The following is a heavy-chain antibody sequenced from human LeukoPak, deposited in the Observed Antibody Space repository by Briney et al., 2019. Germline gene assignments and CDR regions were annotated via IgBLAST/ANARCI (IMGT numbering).Heavy chain of an antibody. Sequence: SETLSLTCAVYGGSFSGYYWSWIRQPPGKGLEWIGEINHSGSTNYNPSLKSRVTISVDTSKNQFSLKLNSVTATDTAVYYCATEGGDYGATFFDYWGQGTLVTVSS. J-gene: IGHJ4*02. CDR1: GGSFSGYY. CDR3: ATEGGDYGATFFDY. V-gene: IGHV4-34*01. D-gene: IGHD4-17*01. CDR2: INHSGST.